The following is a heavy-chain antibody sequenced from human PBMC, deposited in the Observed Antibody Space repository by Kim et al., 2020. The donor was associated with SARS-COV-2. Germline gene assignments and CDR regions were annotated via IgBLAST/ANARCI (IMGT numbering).Heavy chain of an antibody. Sequence: NYNPSLKSRVNISVDTAKNQFSLKLSSVTAAGTAVYFCARKGIMATDWFDPWGQGTLVTVSS. V-gene: IGHV4-4*09. D-gene: IGHD5-12*01. CDR3: ARKGIMATDWFDP. J-gene: IGHJ5*02.